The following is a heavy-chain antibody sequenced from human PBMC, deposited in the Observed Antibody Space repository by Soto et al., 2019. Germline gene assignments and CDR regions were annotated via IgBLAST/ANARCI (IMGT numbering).Heavy chain of an antibody. V-gene: IGHV4-59*01. J-gene: IGHJ4*02. Sequence: LSLTCTVSGDSISSYYWSWIRQPPGKGLEWIGYIYYSGSTNYNPSLKSRVAISVDTSKNQFSLKLSSVTAADTAVYYCARYSYGLFDYWGQGTLVTVSS. CDR1: GDSISSYY. D-gene: IGHD5-18*01. CDR3: ARYSYGLFDY. CDR2: IYYSGST.